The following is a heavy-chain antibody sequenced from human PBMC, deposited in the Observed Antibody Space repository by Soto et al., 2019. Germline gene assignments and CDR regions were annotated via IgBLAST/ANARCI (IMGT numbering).Heavy chain of an antibody. Sequence: LSLTCTVSGGSVSSGSYYWSWIRQPPGKGLEWIGYIYYSGSTNYNPSLKSRVTISVDTSKNQFSLKLSSVTAADTAVYYCASMGDYYDSSGVDAFDIWGQGTMVTVSS. CDR2: IYYSGST. J-gene: IGHJ3*02. CDR3: ASMGDYYDSSGVDAFDI. V-gene: IGHV4-61*01. CDR1: GGSVSSGSYY. D-gene: IGHD3-22*01.